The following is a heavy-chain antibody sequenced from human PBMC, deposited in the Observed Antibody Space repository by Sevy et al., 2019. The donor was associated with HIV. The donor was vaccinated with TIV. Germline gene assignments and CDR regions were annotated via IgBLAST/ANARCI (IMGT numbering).Heavy chain of an antibody. D-gene: IGHD3-22*01. CDR3: ARQTPLPRAMIVVVGHFDY. CDR1: GGSISSSSYY. Sequence: SETLSLTCTVSGGSISSSSYYWGWIRQPPGKGLEWIGSIYYSGSTYYNPSLKSRVTISVDTSKNQFSLKLSSVTAAGTAVYYCARQTPLPRAMIVVVGHFDYWGQGTLVTVSS. CDR2: IYYSGST. V-gene: IGHV4-39*01. J-gene: IGHJ4*02.